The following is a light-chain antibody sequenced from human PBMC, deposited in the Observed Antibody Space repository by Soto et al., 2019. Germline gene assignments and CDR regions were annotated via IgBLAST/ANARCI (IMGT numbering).Light chain of an antibody. CDR2: AAS. J-gene: IGKJ2*01. V-gene: IGKV1-9*01. Sequence: DIQLTQSPSFLSASVGDRVTITCRASQGIGSYFAWYQQRPGKAPKLLIYAASTLQSGVPSRFSGSGSGTEFTLTISSLQPEDFATFYCQQLNSYPRTFGQGTKLEIK. CDR1: QGIGSY. CDR3: QQLNSYPRT.